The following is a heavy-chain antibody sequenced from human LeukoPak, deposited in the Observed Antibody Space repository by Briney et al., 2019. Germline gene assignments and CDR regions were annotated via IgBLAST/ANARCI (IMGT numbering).Heavy chain of an antibody. CDR1: GITLSNYG. CDR2: ISDSGGRT. Sequence: GGSLRLSCAVSGITLSNYGMSWVRQAPGKGLEWVAGISDSGGRTNYADSVKGRFTISRDNPKNTLYLQMNSLRAEDTAVYYCARDQGGPFDYWGQGTLVTVSS. D-gene: IGHD3-16*01. V-gene: IGHV3-23*01. J-gene: IGHJ4*02. CDR3: ARDQGGPFDY.